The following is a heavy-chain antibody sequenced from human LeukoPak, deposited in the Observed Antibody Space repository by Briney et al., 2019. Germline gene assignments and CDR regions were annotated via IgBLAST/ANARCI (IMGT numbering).Heavy chain of an antibody. D-gene: IGHD3-3*01. CDR1: GGSISSYY. CDR2: IYYSGST. Sequence: PSETLSLTCTVSGGSISSYYWSWIRQPPGKGLEWIGYIYYSGSTNYNPSLKSRVTISVDTSKNQFSLKLSSVTAADTAVYYCARGPRNEYYDFWSGYYYNWFDPWGQGTLVTVSS. J-gene: IGHJ5*02. V-gene: IGHV4-59*12. CDR3: ARGPRNEYYDFWSGYYYNWFDP.